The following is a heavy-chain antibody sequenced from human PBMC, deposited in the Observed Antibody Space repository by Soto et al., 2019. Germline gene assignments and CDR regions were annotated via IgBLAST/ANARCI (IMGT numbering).Heavy chain of an antibody. CDR2: IYYSGST. CDR1: GGSISSYY. CDR3: ARDHYYDSSGYHSPYYYGMDV. J-gene: IGHJ6*02. Sequence: SETLSLTCTVSGGSISSYYWSWIRQPPGKGLEWIGYIYYSGSTNYNPSLKSRVTISVDTSKNQFSLKLSSVTAADTAVYYCARDHYYDSSGYHSPYYYGMDVWGQGTTVTVSS. V-gene: IGHV4-59*01. D-gene: IGHD3-22*01.